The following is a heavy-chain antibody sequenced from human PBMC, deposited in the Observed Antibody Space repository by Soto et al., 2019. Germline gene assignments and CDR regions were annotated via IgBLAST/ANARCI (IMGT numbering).Heavy chain of an antibody. V-gene: IGHV3-23*01. D-gene: IGHD6-6*01. Sequence: GGSLRLSCAASGFTFSSYAMSWVRQAPGKGLEWVSAISGSGGSTYYADSVKGRFTISRDNSKNTLYLQMNSLRAEDTAVYYLAKGPSSIAARPLKSPIRYYFDYWGQGTLVTVSS. CDR1: GFTFSSYA. CDR3: AKGPSSIAARPLKSPIRYYFDY. CDR2: ISGSGGST. J-gene: IGHJ4*02.